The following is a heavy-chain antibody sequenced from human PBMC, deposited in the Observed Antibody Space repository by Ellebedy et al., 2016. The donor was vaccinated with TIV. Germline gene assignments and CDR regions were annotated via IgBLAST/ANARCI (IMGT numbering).Heavy chain of an antibody. CDR3: AKGWGSAWYRGWFDP. CDR2: ISSSGGST. D-gene: IGHD6-19*01. CDR1: GFIFSSYA. J-gene: IGHJ5*02. Sequence: GESLKISCAASGFIFSSYAMSWVRQAPGKGLEWVSAISSSGGSTYYADSVKGRFTISRDNSKNMLYLQMNSLRAEDTALYYCAKGWGSAWYRGWFDPWGQGTLVTVSS. V-gene: IGHV3-23*01.